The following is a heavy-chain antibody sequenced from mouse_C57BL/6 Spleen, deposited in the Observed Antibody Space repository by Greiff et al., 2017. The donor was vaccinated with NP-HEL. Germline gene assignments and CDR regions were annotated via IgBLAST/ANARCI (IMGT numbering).Heavy chain of an antibody. CDR3: ARDGYGNLFAY. Sequence: DVQLQESGPGMVKPSQSLSLTCTVPGYSITSGYDWHWIRHFPGNKLEWMGYISYSGSTNYNPSLKSRLSITHDTSKNHFSLKLNSVTTEDTATYYCARDGYGNLFAYWGQGTLVTVSA. D-gene: IGHD2-10*02. CDR2: ISYSGST. J-gene: IGHJ3*01. CDR1: GYSITSGYD. V-gene: IGHV3-1*01.